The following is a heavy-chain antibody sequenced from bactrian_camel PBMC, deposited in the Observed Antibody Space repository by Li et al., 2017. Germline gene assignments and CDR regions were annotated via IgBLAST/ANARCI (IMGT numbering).Heavy chain of an antibody. CDR3: AAEDQAPWDMGWICNYNS. D-gene: IGHD3*01. V-gene: IGHV3S53*01. J-gene: IGHJ4*01. CDR2: VDRNGVT. CDR1: GFQFADYP. Sequence: HVQLVESGGGLVQPGGSLRLSCSASGFQFADYPMSWVRQAPGSQRETVATVDRNGVTKVAGSVKGRFHLSKDNAKNTLYLRMDNLKPEDTALYTCAAEDQAPWDMGWICNYNSWGPGTQV.